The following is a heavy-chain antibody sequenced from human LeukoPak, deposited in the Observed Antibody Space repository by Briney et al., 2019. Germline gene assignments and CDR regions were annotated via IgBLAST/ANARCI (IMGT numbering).Heavy chain of an antibody. J-gene: IGHJ5*02. Sequence: ASVKVSCKASGYTFTSYGISWVRQAPGQGLEWMGWISAYNGNTNYAQKLQGRVTMTTDTSTSTAYMELRSLRSDDTAVYYCARTAAAGSARHKFDPWGQGTLVTVSS. CDR3: ARTAAAGSARHKFDP. D-gene: IGHD6-13*01. CDR2: ISAYNGNT. CDR1: GYTFTSYG. V-gene: IGHV1-18*01.